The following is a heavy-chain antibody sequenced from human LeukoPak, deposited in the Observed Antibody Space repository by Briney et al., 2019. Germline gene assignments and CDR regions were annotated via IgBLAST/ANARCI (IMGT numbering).Heavy chain of an antibody. V-gene: IGHV1-46*01. CDR3: ARDLLSTVVADY. J-gene: IGHJ4*02. Sequence: ASVKVSCKASGGTFSSYAISWVRQAPGQGLEWMGIINPSGGSTSYAQKFQGRVTMTRGMSTSTVYMELSSLRSEDTAVYYCARDLLSTVVADYWGQGTLVTVSS. CDR2: INPSGGST. D-gene: IGHD4-23*01. CDR1: GGTFSSYA.